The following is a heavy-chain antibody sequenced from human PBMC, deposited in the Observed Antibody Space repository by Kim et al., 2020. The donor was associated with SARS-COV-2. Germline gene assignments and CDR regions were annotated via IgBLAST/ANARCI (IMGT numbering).Heavy chain of an antibody. J-gene: IGHJ6*02. CDR3: ASIVPATYYYYYGMDV. V-gene: IGHV4-39*01. D-gene: IGHD2-2*01. Sequence: SETLSLTCTVSGGSISSSSYYWGWIRQPPGKGREWIGSIYYSGRTYYNPSLKSRVTISVDTSKNQFSLKLSSVTAADTAVYYCASIVPATYYYYYGMDVWGPGTTVTVSS. CDR1: GGSISSSSYY. CDR2: IYYSGRT.